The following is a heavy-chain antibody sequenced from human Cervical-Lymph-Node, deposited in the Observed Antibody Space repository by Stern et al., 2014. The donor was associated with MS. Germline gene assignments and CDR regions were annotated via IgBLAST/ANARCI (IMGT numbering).Heavy chain of an antibody. CDR2: IWYDGSNK. Sequence: VQLVESGGGVVQPGRSLRLSCAASGFTFSSYGMHWVRQAPGKGLEWVAVIWYDGSNKCYADSVKGRFTISRDNSKNTLYLQMNSLRAEDTAVYYCAREPYYYDSSGYAHDAFDIWGQGTMVTVSS. V-gene: IGHV3-33*01. CDR1: GFTFSSYG. CDR3: AREPYYYDSSGYAHDAFDI. D-gene: IGHD3-22*01. J-gene: IGHJ3*02.